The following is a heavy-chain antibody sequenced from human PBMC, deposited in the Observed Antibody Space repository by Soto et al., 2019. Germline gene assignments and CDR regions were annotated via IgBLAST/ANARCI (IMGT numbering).Heavy chain of an antibody. D-gene: IGHD2-2*01. CDR1: GGSISSYY. CDR3: ARLGYCSSTSCYVLILDY. V-gene: IGHV4-59*01. J-gene: IGHJ4*02. CDR2: IYYSGST. Sequence: SETLSLTCAVSGGSISSYYWSWIRQPPGKGLEWIGYIYYSGSTNYNPSLKSRVTISVDTSKNQFSLKLSSVTAADTAVYYCARLGYCSSTSCYVLILDYWGQGTLVTVSS.